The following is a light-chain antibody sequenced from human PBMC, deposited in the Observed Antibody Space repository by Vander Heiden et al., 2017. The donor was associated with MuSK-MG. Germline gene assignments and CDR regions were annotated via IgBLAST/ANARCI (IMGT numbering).Light chain of an antibody. V-gene: IGKV1-39*01. J-gene: IGKJ4*01. Sequence: DIQLTQSPSSLSASVGDRVTISCRASQNMNTFLNWFQQKPGKPPTLLIYGTSTLYSGVPSRFSGSGSGTDFTLTISRLQAEDFATYYCQQSDRTPITFGGGTRVEIK. CDR1: QNMNTF. CDR2: GTS. CDR3: QQSDRTPIT.